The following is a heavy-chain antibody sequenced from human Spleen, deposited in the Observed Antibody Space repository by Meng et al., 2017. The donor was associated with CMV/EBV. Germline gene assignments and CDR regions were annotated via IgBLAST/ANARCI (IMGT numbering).Heavy chain of an antibody. CDR3: ARDHPPQTSSPPGVNWFDP. Sequence: FSSYAINWVRQAPGQGLEWMGIINPTGGGTSYAQKFQGRVTMTRDTSTSTVYMELSSLRSEDTAVYYCARDHPPQTSSPPGVNWFDPWGQGTLVTVSS. D-gene: IGHD6-13*01. CDR1: FSSYA. J-gene: IGHJ5*02. CDR2: INPTGGGT. V-gene: IGHV1-46*01.